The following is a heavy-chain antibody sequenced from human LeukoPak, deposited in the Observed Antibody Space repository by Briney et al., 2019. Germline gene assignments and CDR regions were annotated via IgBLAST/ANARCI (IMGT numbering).Heavy chain of an antibody. CDR3: ARRPASRLTFDY. CDR2: VHYSGNS. J-gene: IGHJ4*02. D-gene: IGHD2-2*01. Sequence: SETLPLTCTVSGGSISDYYWSWLRQPPGKGLEWIGYVHYSGNSNYNPSLKNRVTLSLDTSKISLKLTSVTAADTAVFYCARRPASRLTFDYWGQGILVTVSS. CDR1: GGSISDYY. V-gene: IGHV4-59*01.